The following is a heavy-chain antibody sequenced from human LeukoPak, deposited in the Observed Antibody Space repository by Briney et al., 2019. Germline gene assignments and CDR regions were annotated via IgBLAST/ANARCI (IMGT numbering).Heavy chain of an antibody. Sequence: SETLSLTGTVSVGSISSYYWSWIRQPPGKGLEWIGYIYYSGSTNYNPSLKSRVTISVDTSKNQFSLKLSSVTAADTAVYYCARGRVVMVAWGQGTLVTVSS. CDR2: IYYSGST. V-gene: IGHV4-59*01. CDR3: ARGRVVMVA. D-gene: IGHD2-15*01. CDR1: VGSISSYY. J-gene: IGHJ1*01.